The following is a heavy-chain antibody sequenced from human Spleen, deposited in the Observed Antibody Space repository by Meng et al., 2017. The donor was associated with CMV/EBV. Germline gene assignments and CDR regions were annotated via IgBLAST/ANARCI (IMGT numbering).Heavy chain of an antibody. D-gene: IGHD2-2*01. J-gene: IGHJ5*02. V-gene: IGHV4-34*01. CDR3: ARGVVPDQYNWFDP. CDR2: INHSGST. Sequence: VYGGYISGYYWSWIRQPQGKGLEWIGEINHSGSTNYNPSLKSRVTISVDTSKNQFSLKLSSVTAADTAVYYCARGVVPDQYNWFDPWGQGTLVTVSS. CDR1: GGYISGYY.